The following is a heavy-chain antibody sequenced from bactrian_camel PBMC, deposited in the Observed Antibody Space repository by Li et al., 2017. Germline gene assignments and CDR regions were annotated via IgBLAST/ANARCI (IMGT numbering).Heavy chain of an antibody. D-gene: IGHD1*01. J-gene: IGHJ4*01. Sequence: HVQLVESGGGSVQVGGSLRLSCAASESSRRNLCMGWFRQVPDKAREGVASFTSDGSISYGDSVKGRFTISKDNAKNILYLQMNSLNPEDTAMYFCAARWGIDCPPEKERYTYWAQGTQVTVS. CDR3: AARWGIDCPPEKERYTY. CDR2: FTSDGSI. CDR1: ESSRRNLC. V-gene: IGHV3S53*01.